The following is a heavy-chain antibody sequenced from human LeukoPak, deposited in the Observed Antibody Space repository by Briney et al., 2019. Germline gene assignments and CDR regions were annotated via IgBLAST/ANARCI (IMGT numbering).Heavy chain of an antibody. D-gene: IGHD3-9*01. V-gene: IGHV3-13*01. CDR1: GFTFSSYD. J-gene: IGHJ4*03. CDR3: ARGRRRVLRYFDWLSYLYY. CDR2: IGTAGDT. Sequence: GSLRLSCAASGFTFSSYDMHWVRQATGKGLEWVSAIGTAGDTYYPGSVKGRFTISRENAKNSLYLQMNSLRAEDTAVYYCARGRRRVLRYFDWLSYLYYWGQGTLGTGSS.